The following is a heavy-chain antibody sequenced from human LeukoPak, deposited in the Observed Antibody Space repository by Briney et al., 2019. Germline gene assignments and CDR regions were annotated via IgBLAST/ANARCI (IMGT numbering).Heavy chain of an antibody. CDR2: ISSSVGTI. V-gene: IGHV3-11*04. Sequence: PGGALRLSCAAAGFTFSDYYMSWIRQAPGKGLEWVSYISSSVGTIYYADSVMGRFTISRDNAKNSLYLQMNSLRAADTAVYYCARMGQDYYGSGSYGYWGPGTLVTVSS. CDR3: ARMGQDYYGSGSYGY. J-gene: IGHJ4*02. CDR1: GFTFSDYY. D-gene: IGHD3-10*01.